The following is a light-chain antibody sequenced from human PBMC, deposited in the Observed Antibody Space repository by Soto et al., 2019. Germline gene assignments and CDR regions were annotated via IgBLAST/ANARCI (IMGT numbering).Light chain of an antibody. J-gene: IGLJ2*01. CDR2: YDD. CDR1: SSNIGNNA. V-gene: IGLV1-36*01. Sequence: QSVLTQPPSVSGAPRQRVTISCSGGSSNIGNNAVNWYQQFPGKAPKLLVYYDDLLPSGVSDRFSGSKSGTSASLAISGLQAEDEGDYYCAAWDDSLDGVVFGGGTKVTVL. CDR3: AAWDDSLDGVV.